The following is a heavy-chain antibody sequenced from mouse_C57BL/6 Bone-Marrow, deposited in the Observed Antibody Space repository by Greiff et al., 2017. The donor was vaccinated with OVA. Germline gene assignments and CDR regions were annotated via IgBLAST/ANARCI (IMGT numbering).Heavy chain of an antibody. Sequence: QVQLQQSGAELARPGASVKMSCKASGYTFTSYTMHWVKQRPGQGLEWIGYINPSSGYTKYNQKFKDKATLTADKSSSTAYMQLSSLTSEDSAVYDCARRGLDDGYWYVEVWGTGTTVTVSS. J-gene: IGHJ1*03. D-gene: IGHD2-12*01. CDR3: ARRGLDDGYWYVEV. V-gene: IGHV1-4*01. CDR1: GYTFTSYT. CDR2: INPSSGYT.